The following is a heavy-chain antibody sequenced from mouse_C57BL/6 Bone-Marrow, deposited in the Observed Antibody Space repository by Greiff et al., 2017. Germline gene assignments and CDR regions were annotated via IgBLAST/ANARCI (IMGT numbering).Heavy chain of an antibody. CDR3: TRDPLYDYYYFDY. D-gene: IGHD2-4*01. V-gene: IGHV5-9-1*02. J-gene: IGHJ2*01. CDR1: GFTFSSYA. CDR2: ISSGGDYI. Sequence: DVKLVESGGGLVKPGGSLKLSCAASGFTFSSYAMSWVRQTPEKRLEWVAYISSGGDYIYYADTVKGRFTISRDNARNTLYLQMSSLKSEDTAMYYCTRDPLYDYYYFDYWGQGTTLTVSS.